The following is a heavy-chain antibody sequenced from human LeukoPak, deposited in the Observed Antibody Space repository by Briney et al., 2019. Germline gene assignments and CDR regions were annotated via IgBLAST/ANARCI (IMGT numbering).Heavy chain of an antibody. J-gene: IGHJ5*02. CDR2: INHSGST. V-gene: IGHV4-34*01. D-gene: IGHD4-11*01. CDR3: ARGKHDYSNYVGWFDP. Sequence: SETLSLTCAVYGGSFSGYYWSWIRQPPGKGLEWIGEINHSGSTNYNPSLKSRVTISVDTSKNQFSLKLSSVTAADTAVYYCARGKHDYSNYVGWFDPWGQGTLVTVSS. CDR1: GGSFSGYY.